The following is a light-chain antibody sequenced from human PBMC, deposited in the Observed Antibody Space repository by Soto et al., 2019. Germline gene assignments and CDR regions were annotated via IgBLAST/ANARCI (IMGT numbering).Light chain of an antibody. V-gene: IGKV1-6*01. CDR1: QGIRND. CDR3: LQDHNYPRT. Sequence: AIHMTQSPSSLSASVGDRVTITCRASQGIRNDLGWYQQRPGKAPRLLIYAASSLESGVPSRFSGSGSGTDFTLTISSLQPEDFATYFCLQDHNYPRTFXQGTKVDIK. J-gene: IGKJ1*01. CDR2: AAS.